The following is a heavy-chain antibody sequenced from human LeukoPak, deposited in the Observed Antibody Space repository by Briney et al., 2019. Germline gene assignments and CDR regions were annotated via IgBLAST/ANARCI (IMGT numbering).Heavy chain of an antibody. V-gene: IGHV4-31*03. CDR2: IYYSGST. J-gene: IGHJ5*02. D-gene: IGHD2-21*02. CDR3: ARAYCGGDCPDWFDP. CDR1: GGSISSGGYY. Sequence: SQTLSLTCTVSGGSISSGGYYWRWIRQHPGKGLEWIGYIYYSGSTYYNPSLKSRVTISVDTSKNQFSLKLSSVTAADTAVYYCARAYCGGDCPDWFDPWGQGTLVTVSS.